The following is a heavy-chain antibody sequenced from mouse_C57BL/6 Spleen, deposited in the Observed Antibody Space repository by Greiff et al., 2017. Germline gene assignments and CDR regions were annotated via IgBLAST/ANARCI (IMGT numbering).Heavy chain of an antibody. V-gene: IGHV1-53*01. J-gene: IGHJ2*01. CDR2: INPSNGGT. CDR3: ARGGRPYYFDY. D-gene: IGHD6-1*01. CDR1: GYTFTSYW. Sequence: QVHVKQPGTELVKPGASVKLSCKASGYTFTSYWMHWVKQRPGQGLEWIGNINPSNGGTNYNEKFKSKATLTVDKSSSTAYMQLSSLTSEDSAVYYCARGGRPYYFDYWGQGTTLTVSS.